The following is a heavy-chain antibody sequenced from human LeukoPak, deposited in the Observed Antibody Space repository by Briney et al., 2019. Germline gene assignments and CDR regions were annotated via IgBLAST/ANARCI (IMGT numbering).Heavy chain of an antibody. CDR2: INPNSGGT. CDR1: GYTFTGYY. Sequence: ASVKVSCKASGYTFTGYYMHWVRQAPGQGLEWMGWINPNSGGTNYAQKFQGRVTMTRDTSISTAYMELSRLRSDDTAVYYCARPLIAGFWSGFFDYWGQGTLVTVSS. V-gene: IGHV1-2*02. CDR3: ARPLIAGFWSGFFDY. J-gene: IGHJ4*02. D-gene: IGHD3-3*01.